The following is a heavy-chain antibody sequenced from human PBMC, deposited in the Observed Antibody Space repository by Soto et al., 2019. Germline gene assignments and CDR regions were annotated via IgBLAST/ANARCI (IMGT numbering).Heavy chain of an antibody. V-gene: IGHV4-34*09. CDR2: INHSGST. CDR1: GGSFSGYY. D-gene: IGHD3-22*01. CDR3: AREIRYYDSSGYYFDY. J-gene: IGHJ4*02. Sequence: SETLSLTCAVYGGSFSGYYWSWIRQPPGKGLEWIGEINHSGSTNYNPSLKSRVTISVDTSKNQFSLKLSSVTAADTAVYYCAREIRYYDSSGYYFDYWGQGTLVTVSS.